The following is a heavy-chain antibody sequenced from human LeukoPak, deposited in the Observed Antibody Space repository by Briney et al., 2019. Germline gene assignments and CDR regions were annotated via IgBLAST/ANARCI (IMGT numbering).Heavy chain of an antibody. CDR3: AMTDDILIASSY. Sequence: GGSLRLSCAGSGFTFSDFTINWVRQAPGKGLEWVSCIGGSSDSYIYYADSVRGRFTVSRDFSKNILYLQMNSLRAEDTGVYYCAMTDDILIASSYWGQGTSVTVSS. D-gene: IGHD3-9*01. CDR2: IGGSSDSYI. V-gene: IGHV3-21*04. CDR1: GFTFSDFT. J-gene: IGHJ4*02.